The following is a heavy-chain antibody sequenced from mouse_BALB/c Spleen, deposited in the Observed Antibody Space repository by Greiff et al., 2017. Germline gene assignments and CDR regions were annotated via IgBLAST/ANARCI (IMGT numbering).Heavy chain of an antibody. CDR3: ASGQYYGSSLFAD. V-gene: IGHV5-17*02. J-gene: IGHJ3*01. CDR1: GFTFSSFG. CDR2: ISSSSSTI. D-gene: IGHD1-1*01. Sequence: EVQLVESGGGLVQPGGSRKLSCAASGFTFSSFGMHWVRQAPEQGLEWVAYISSSSSTIYYADTVKGRFTISRDNPKNTLFLQMTSLRSEDTAIYDCASGQYYGSSLFADWGQGTLVTVSA.